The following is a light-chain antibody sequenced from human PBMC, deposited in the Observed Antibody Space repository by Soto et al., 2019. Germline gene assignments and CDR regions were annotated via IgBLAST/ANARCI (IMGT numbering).Light chain of an antibody. J-gene: IGKJ4*01. CDR3: QHLHSYPLT. V-gene: IGKV1-9*01. CDR2: AAS. Sequence: DIQLTQSPSFLSASVGDRVTITCRASQGISSYLAWYQQKPGKAPKLLIFAASTLHSGVPSRFSGSGSGTEFTLTISSLQPEDFATYYCQHLHSYPLTFGGGTKVDIK. CDR1: QGISSY.